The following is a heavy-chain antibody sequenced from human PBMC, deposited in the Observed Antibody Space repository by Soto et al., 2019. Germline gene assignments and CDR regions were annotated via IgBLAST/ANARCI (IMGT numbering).Heavy chain of an antibody. CDR2: ISPMSGAA. V-gene: IGHV1-69*19. Sequence: QVQLVQSGAEMKKPGSSVKVSCQSSGGTFNTYAMNWVRQAPGQGPEWMGDISPMSGAANYAQKFQGRVTITADEATGTSYMQLSSLTSEDTALYFCAREVQVHTPAFVYWGQGTLVTVSS. J-gene: IGHJ4*02. D-gene: IGHD3-10*01. CDR3: AREVQVHTPAFVY. CDR1: GGTFNTYA.